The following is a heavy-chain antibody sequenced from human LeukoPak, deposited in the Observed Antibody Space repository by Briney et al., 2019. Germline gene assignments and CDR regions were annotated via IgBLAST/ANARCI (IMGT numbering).Heavy chain of an antibody. CDR3: ARMASLNYYDSSGYYGPQVGPDY. D-gene: IGHD3-22*01. J-gene: IGHJ4*02. CDR2: IYSGGST. Sequence: PGGSLRLSCAASGFTVSSNYMSWVRQAPGKGLEWVSVIYSGGSTYYADSVKGRFTISRDNSKTTLYLQMNSLRAEDTAVYYCARMASLNYYDSSGYYGPQVGPDYWGQGTLATVSS. V-gene: IGHV3-66*01. CDR1: GFTVSSNY.